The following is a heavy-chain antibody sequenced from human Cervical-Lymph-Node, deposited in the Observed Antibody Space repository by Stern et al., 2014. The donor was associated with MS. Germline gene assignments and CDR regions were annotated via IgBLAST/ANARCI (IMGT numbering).Heavy chain of an antibody. J-gene: IGHJ4*02. V-gene: IGHV3-30-3*01. CDR1: GFTFSSFA. Sequence: QVQLVQSGGGVVQPGRSLRLSCAASGFTFSSFAMHWVRQAPGKGLEWVAVISHNGATTYYADSVKGRFTISRDNSKDTVFRQMNSLRPEDTAVYYCASRGTPFDVTSINEYWGQGTLVTVSS. CDR3: ASRGTPFDVTSINEY. CDR2: ISHNGATT. D-gene: IGHD1-1*01.